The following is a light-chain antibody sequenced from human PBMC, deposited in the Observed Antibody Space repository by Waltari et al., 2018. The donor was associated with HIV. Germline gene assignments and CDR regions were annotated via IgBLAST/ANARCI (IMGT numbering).Light chain of an antibody. CDR3: AVWNDSLSGYV. J-gene: IGLJ1*01. Sequence: QSVLTQPPSASGTPGQRVTISCSGSSSNIGRTYVYWYQHLPGTAPKLLIDRNNQRPSGVPDRFSGSKSGTSASLAISGLRSEDEADYYCAVWNDSLSGYVFGTGTKVTV. CDR1: SSNIGRTY. V-gene: IGLV1-47*01. CDR2: RNN.